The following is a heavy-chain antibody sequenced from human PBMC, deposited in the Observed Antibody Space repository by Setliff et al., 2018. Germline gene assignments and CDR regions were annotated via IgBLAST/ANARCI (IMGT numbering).Heavy chain of an antibody. D-gene: IGHD3-3*01. V-gene: IGHV3-33*01. CDR2: IWNDGSSK. J-gene: IGHJ4*02. Sequence: GGSLRLSCVASGFTFSNYGMHWVRQASGKGLEWVALIWNDGSSKFYGDSVKGRFTISRDNAKNSLYLQMNSLRAEDTAVYYCARVGDFWSGYYQDYWGQGTLVTVSS. CDR1: GFTFSNYG. CDR3: ARVGDFWSGYYQDY.